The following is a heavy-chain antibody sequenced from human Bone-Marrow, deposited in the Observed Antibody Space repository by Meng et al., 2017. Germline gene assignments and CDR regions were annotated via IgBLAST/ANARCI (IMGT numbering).Heavy chain of an antibody. D-gene: IGHD5-18*01. Sequence: SETLSLTCTVSGYSISRGYYWGWIRQPPGMGLECIGSFYYGASTNSNPSLQSRLTISVDTSNNQFTLTLRSVTAANTAVYYYARTTDTAAGYYYHYGMDVWGQGTRVTCSS. V-gene: IGHV4-38-2*02. CDR3: ARTTDTAAGYYYHYGMDV. J-gene: IGHJ6*01. CDR2: FYYGAST. CDR1: GYSISRGYY.